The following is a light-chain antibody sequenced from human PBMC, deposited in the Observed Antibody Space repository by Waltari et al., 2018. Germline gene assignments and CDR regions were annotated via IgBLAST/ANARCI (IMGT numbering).Light chain of an antibody. CDR2: HVN. CDR1: SSDVGGDND. CDR3: YSYAGTSTWV. V-gene: IGLV2-11*01. Sequence: QSALTQPRSVTGSPGQSVTIPWPGTSSDVGGDNDFSWYQQQPGKAPQLMIYHVNKRPSGVPDRFSGSNAGNTASLTISGLQAEDEADYYCYSYAGTSTWVFGGGTKLTVL. J-gene: IGLJ3*02.